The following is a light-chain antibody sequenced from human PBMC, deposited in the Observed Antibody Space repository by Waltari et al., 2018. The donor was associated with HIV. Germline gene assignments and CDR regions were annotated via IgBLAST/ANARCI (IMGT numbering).Light chain of an antibody. J-gene: IGKJ1*01. V-gene: IGKV3-11*01. Sequence: EIVLSQSPVILSLSPGESATLSCWASQSVGSFLAWYQQRPGQSPSLLLSDASRSASCVPARFSGSGSGTNFTLTIRNLEPEDVAIYYCQQRSNWPPWAFGQGTRVDIK. CDR3: QQRSNWPPWA. CDR1: QSVGSF. CDR2: DAS.